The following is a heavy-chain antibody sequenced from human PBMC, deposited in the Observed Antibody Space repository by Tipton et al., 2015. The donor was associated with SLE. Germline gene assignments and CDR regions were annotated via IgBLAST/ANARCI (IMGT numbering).Heavy chain of an antibody. J-gene: IGHJ2*01. Sequence: TLSLTCTVSGGSISSSSYYWGWIRQPPGKGLEWIGSIYYSGSTYYNPSLKSRVTISVDTSKNQFSLKLSSVTAADTAVYYCGGTGTTGWHFDLWGRGTLVTVSS. CDR1: GGSISSSSYY. CDR3: GGTGTTGWHFDL. V-gene: IGHV4-39*07. CDR2: IYYSGST. D-gene: IGHD1-1*01.